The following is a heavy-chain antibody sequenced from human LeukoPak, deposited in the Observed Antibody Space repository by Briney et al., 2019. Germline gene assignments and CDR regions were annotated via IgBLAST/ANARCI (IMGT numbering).Heavy chain of an antibody. CDR1: GGSISSGGYS. D-gene: IGHD3-22*01. J-gene: IGHJ4*02. V-gene: IGHV4-61*08. CDR2: IYYSGST. Sequence: SETLSLTCAVSGGSISSGGYSWSWIRQPPGKGLEWIGYIYYSGSTNYNPSLKSRVTISVDTSKNQFSLKLSSVTAADTAVYYCARVWYDSSGYYYWNFDYWGQGTLVTVSS. CDR3: ARVWYDSSGYYYWNFDY.